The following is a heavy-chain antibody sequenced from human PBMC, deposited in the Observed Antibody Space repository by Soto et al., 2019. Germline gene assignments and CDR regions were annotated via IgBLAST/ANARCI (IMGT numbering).Heavy chain of an antibody. D-gene: IGHD6-6*01. CDR1: GFTFSSYG. J-gene: IGHJ4*02. CDR2: IWYDGSNK. V-gene: IGHV3-33*01. Sequence: QVQLVESGGGVVQPGRSLRLSCAASGFTFSSYGMHWVRQAPGKGLEWVAVIWYDGSNKYYADSVKGRFTISRDNSKNTLYLQMNSLRAEDTAVYYCARDHSSSSLDYWGQGTLVTVSS. CDR3: ARDHSSSSLDY.